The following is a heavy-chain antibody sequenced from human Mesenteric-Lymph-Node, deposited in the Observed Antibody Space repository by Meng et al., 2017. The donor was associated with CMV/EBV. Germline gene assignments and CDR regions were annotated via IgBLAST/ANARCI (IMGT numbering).Heavy chain of an antibody. CDR1: FRSIA. J-gene: IGHJ4*02. Sequence: FRSIAEGWVRQASEKWFEWLGVIFPVVVTDNYAQMFQGRLTITADTSTSTVYLDLSSLRSEDTAVYYCARETMVRGVLDEGGRFSFDYWGQGTLVTVSS. D-gene: IGHD3-10*01. CDR3: ARETMVRGVLDEGGRFSFDY. V-gene: IGHV1-69*06. CDR2: IFPVVVTD.